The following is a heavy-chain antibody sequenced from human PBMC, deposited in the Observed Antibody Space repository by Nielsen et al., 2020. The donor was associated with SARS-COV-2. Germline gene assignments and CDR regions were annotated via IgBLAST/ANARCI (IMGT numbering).Heavy chain of an antibody. V-gene: IGHV4-34*01. CDR1: RGSFSAYY. Sequence: SETLSLTCAVYRGSFSAYYWSWIRQPPGKGLEWIGEIHHSGSTNYNPSLKSRVTISVDTSKNQFSLKLSSVTAADTAVYYCARRGYSYGYIRDYWGQGTLVTVSS. J-gene: IGHJ4*02. D-gene: IGHD5-18*01. CDR2: IHHSGST. CDR3: ARRGYSYGYIRDY.